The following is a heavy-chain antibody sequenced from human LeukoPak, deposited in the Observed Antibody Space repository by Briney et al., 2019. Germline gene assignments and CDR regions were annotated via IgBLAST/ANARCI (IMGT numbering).Heavy chain of an antibody. D-gene: IGHD3-9*01. J-gene: IGHJ6*02. CDR1: GFTFSSYW. CDR2: INTDGSST. CDR3: TRDLMDYDVSTGLHHYYMDV. Sequence: GGSLRLSCAASGFTFSSYWMHWVRQAPGKGLVWVSRINTDGSSTSYADSVKGRFTISRDNAKNTLYLQMNTLRVEDTAVYYCTRDLMDYDVSTGLHHYYMDVWGQGTTVTVSS. V-gene: IGHV3-74*01.